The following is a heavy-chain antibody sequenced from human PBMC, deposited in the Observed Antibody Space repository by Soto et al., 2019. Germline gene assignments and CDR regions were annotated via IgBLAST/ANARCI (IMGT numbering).Heavy chain of an antibody. D-gene: IGHD3-10*01. CDR1: GGSFSGYY. V-gene: IGHV4-34*01. CDR2: INHSGST. J-gene: IGHJ5*02. Sequence: SETLSLTCAVYGGSFSGYYWSWIRQPPGKGLEWIGEINHSGSTNYNPSLKSRVTISVDTSKNQFSLKLSSVTAADTAVYYCARGGNGITMVRGVIINNWFDPWGQGTLVTVSS. CDR3: ARGGNGITMVRGVIINNWFDP.